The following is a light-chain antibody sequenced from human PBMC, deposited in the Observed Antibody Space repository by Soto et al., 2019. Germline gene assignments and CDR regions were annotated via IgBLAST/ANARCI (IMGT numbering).Light chain of an antibody. V-gene: IGLV2-11*01. CDR2: DVN. J-gene: IGLJ1*01. CDR1: SSDVGGYNY. Sequence: QSVLTRPRSVSGSPGQSVTMSCTGTSSDVGGYNYVSWYRQHPGKAPKLMIYDVNKRPSGVPDRFSGSKSGNTASLTISGLQAEDEADYYCCSYAGSYSYVFGTGTKVTVL. CDR3: CSYAGSYSYV.